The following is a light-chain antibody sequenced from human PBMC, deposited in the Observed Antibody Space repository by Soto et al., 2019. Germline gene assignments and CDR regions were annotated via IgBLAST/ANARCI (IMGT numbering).Light chain of an antibody. CDR2: DAS. V-gene: IGKV1-5*01. CDR1: QSISSS. J-gene: IGKJ1*01. CDR3: QQDNSYSQT. Sequence: DIQMTQSPSTLSASVGDRVTITCRASQSISSSLAWYQQKPGKAPKLLIYDASSLESGVPSRFSGSGSGTEFTLTISSLQPDDFATYYCQQDNSYSQTFGQGTKVDIK.